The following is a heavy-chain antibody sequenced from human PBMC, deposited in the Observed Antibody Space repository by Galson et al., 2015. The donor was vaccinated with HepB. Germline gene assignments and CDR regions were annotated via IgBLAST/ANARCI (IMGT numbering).Heavy chain of an antibody. CDR2: ISYDGSNK. V-gene: IGHV3-30*03. J-gene: IGHJ3*02. CDR1: GFTFSSYG. CDR3: AIELYSGSYHRGAFDI. Sequence: SLRLSCAVSGFTFSSYGMHWVRQAPGKGLEWVAFISYDGSNKYYADSVKGRFTIPGDISKNTLYLQMNSLRAEDTAVYYCAIELYSGSYHRGAFDIWGQGTMVTVSS. D-gene: IGHD1-26*01.